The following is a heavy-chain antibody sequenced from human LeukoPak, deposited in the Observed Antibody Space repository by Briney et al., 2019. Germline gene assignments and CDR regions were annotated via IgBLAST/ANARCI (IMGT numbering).Heavy chain of an antibody. CDR3: ARHPRYCSGGSCYWGPFDY. CDR1: GYSFTSYW. CDR2: IYPGDSDT. V-gene: IGHV5-51*01. D-gene: IGHD2-15*01. Sequence: GESLKISCKGSGYSFTSYWIGWVRQMPGKGLEWMGIIYPGDSDTRYSPSFQGQVTISADKSISTAYLQWSSLKASDTAMYYCARHPRYCSGGSCYWGPFDYWGQGTLVTVSS. J-gene: IGHJ4*02.